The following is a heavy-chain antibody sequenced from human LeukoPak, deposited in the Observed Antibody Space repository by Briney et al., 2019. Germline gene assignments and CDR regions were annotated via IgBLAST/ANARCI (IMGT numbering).Heavy chain of an antibody. Sequence: GRSLRLSCAAPGFTFSSYGMHWVRQAPGKGLEWVAVISYDGSNKYYADSVKGRFTISRDNSKNTLYLQMNSLRAEDTAVYYCAKDLEVLRFLEWSEDAFDIWGQGTMVTVSS. J-gene: IGHJ3*02. V-gene: IGHV3-30*18. CDR3: AKDLEVLRFLEWSEDAFDI. D-gene: IGHD3-3*01. CDR2: ISYDGSNK. CDR1: GFTFSSYG.